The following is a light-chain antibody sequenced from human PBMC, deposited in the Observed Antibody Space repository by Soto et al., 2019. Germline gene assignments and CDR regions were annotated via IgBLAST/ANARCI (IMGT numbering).Light chain of an antibody. J-gene: IGKJ1*01. Sequence: EIVLTLSPGTLSLSPGEGATLSCRASQSVSTNFFAWYQQKPGQAPRLLIYGASTRATGIPDRSSGSGSGTDFTLTISRLEPEDFAVYYCQQYGRTSWTFGQGTKVDIK. CDR1: QSVSTNF. CDR2: GAS. CDR3: QQYGRTSWT. V-gene: IGKV3-20*01.